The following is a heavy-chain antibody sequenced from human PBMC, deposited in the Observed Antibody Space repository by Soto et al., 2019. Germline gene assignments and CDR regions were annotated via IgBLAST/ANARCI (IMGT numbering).Heavy chain of an antibody. CDR2: ISNDGSYD. Sequence: QVQLVESGGGAVQPGRSLTLSCAASGFTFSSYGMTWVRQAPGKGLEWVAVISNDGSYDFYADSVKGRFTISRDNSKNTLLLQMNSLKPEDTALYFCVKGRGANCRDPTCYMFDSWGQGERVTVS. CDR3: VKGRGANCRDPTCYMFDS. V-gene: IGHV3-30*18. J-gene: IGHJ4*02. D-gene: IGHD2-2*01. CDR1: GFTFSSYG.